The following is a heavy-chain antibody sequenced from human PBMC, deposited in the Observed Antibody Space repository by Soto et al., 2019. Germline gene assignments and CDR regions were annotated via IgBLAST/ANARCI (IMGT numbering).Heavy chain of an antibody. CDR2: IIPIFGTA. Sequence: QVQLVQSGAEVKKPGSSVKVSCKASGGTFSSYAISWVRQAPGQGLEWMGGIIPIFGTANYAQKFQGRVTITADESTSTAYMEPSSLRSEDTAVYYCAKSIGAYCGGHCYSTIAFDIWGQGTMVTVSS. V-gene: IGHV1-69*12. CDR3: AKSIGAYCGGHCYSTIAFDI. CDR1: GGTFSSYA. J-gene: IGHJ3*02. D-gene: IGHD2-21*02.